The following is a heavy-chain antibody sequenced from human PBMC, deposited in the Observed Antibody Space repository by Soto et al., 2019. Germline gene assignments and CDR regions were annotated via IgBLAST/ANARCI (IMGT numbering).Heavy chain of an antibody. CDR3: ARRAYCGGDCWPSGDY. V-gene: IGHV1-69*12. CDR1: GGTFSSYA. D-gene: IGHD2-21*02. J-gene: IGHJ4*02. CDR2: IIPIFGTA. Sequence: QVQLVQSGAEVKKPGSSVKVSCKASGGTFSSYAISWVRQAPGQGLEWMGGIIPIFGTANYEQKFQGRVTITADESTSTAYMELSSLRSEDTAVYYCARRAYCGGDCWPSGDYWGQGTLVTVSS.